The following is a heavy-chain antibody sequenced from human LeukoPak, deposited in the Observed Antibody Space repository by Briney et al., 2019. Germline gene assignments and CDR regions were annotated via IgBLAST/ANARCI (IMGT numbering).Heavy chain of an antibody. D-gene: IGHD3-22*01. CDR2: ISSSSSYI. CDR3: ARVLGNYYYDSSGYGIDY. CDR1: GFTFSSYS. J-gene: IGHJ4*02. V-gene: IGHV3-21*01. Sequence: GGSLRLSCAASGFTFSSYSMNWVRQAPGKGLEWVSSISSSSSYIYYADSVKGRFTISRDNAKNSLYLQMNSLRAEDTAVYYCARVLGNYYYDSSGYGIDYWGQGTLVTVSS.